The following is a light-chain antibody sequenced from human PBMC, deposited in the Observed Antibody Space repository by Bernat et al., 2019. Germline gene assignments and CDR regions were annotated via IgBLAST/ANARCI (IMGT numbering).Light chain of an antibody. V-gene: IGLV2-11*01. CDR2: DVS. CDR3: CSYAGSYTYV. J-gene: IGLJ1*01. CDR1: SSDVGGYKY. Sequence: QSALTQPRSVSGSPGQSVTISCTGTSSDVGGYKYVSWYHQHPGKAPKLMIYDVSKRPSGVPDRFSGSKSGNTASLTISGLQAADEADYYCCSYAGSYTYVFATGTKVTVL.